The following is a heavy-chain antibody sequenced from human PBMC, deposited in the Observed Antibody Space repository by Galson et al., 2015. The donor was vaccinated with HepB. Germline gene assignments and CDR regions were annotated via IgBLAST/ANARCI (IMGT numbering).Heavy chain of an antibody. D-gene: IGHD3-10*02. Sequence: SVKVSCKASGYSFIRYAMHWVRQAPGQSFEWVGWINGGNGDTKNSQKFQDRVTITRDTSASTASMELSSLRSEDTAVYFCARAGTYYGVRGDAFDIWGQGTMVTVSS. CDR3: ARAGTYYGVRGDAFDI. CDR2: INGGNGDT. CDR1: GYSFIRYA. J-gene: IGHJ3*02. V-gene: IGHV1-3*01.